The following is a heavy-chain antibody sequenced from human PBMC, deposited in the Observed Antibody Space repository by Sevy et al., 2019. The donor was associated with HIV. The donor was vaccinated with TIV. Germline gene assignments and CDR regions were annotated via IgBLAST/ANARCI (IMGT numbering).Heavy chain of an antibody. CDR3: ARDNYGDFLGLFNL. J-gene: IGHJ2*01. Sequence: SVKVSCKASGGTFSSFAINWVRQAPGQGLEWMGGIIPILGIANYAQKFQGRVTITADKSANLAYMELSSLRSEDTAVYYCARDNYGDFLGLFNLWGRGTLVTVSS. V-gene: IGHV1-69*10. D-gene: IGHD4-17*01. CDR2: IIPILGIA. CDR1: GGTFSSFA.